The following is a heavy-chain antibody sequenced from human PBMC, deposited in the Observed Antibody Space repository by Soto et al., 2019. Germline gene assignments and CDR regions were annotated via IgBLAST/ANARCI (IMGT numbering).Heavy chain of an antibody. J-gene: IGHJ4*02. D-gene: IGHD6-13*01. Sequence: SVKVSCKASGGTFSSYAISWVRQAPGQGLEWMGGIIPIFGTANYAQKFQGRVTITADESTSTAYMELSSLRSEDTAVYYCARGGIAAAGTILFDYWGQGTLVTVSS. CDR1: GGTFSSYA. CDR3: ARGGIAAAGTILFDY. CDR2: IIPIFGTA. V-gene: IGHV1-69*13.